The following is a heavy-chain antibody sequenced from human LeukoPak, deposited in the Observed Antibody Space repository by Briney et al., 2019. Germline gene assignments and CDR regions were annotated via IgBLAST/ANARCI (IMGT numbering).Heavy chain of an antibody. Sequence: ASVKVSCKASGYTFTSYYIHWVRQAPGQGLEWTGIINPSGGSTTYAQNFQGRVTMTRDTSTSTVYMELTSLRSEDTAVYYRASTSTMASDALDIWGQGTMVTVSS. CDR3: ASTSTMASDALDI. D-gene: IGHD3-10*01. J-gene: IGHJ3*02. CDR1: GYTFTSYY. V-gene: IGHV1-46*01. CDR2: INPSGGST.